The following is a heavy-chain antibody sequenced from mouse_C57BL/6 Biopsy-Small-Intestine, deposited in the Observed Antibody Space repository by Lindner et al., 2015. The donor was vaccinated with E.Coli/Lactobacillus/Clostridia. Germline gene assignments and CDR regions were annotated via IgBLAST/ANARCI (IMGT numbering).Heavy chain of an antibody. J-gene: IGHJ2*01. CDR3: ARSYYDNLDY. Sequence: VQLQESGPELVKPGASVKISCKASGHSFTGYYMNWVKQSPEKSLEWIGEINPGTGGTSYNQKFKGKATLTVDKYSSTAYMQLKSLTSEDSAVYYCARSYYDNLDYWGQGTTLTVSS. CDR1: GHSFTGYY. D-gene: IGHD2-10*01. V-gene: IGHV1-42*01. CDR2: INPGTGGT.